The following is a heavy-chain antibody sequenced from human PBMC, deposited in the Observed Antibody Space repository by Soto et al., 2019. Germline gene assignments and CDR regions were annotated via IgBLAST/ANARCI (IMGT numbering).Heavy chain of an antibody. J-gene: IGHJ4*02. CDR3: ARALRLGELSLHF. CDR1: GYSFSNSI. V-gene: IGHV1-3*01. Sequence: QVLLVQSGAEVRKPGAAVKVSCKAAGYSFSNSIIHWVRQAPGQRRAWMGWINVGNGNTKQSQNLQGRLTITRDTSAATAYMDLRSLRSEDTALYYCARALRLGELSLHFWGQGTLVTVSS. D-gene: IGHD3-16*02. CDR2: INVGNGNT.